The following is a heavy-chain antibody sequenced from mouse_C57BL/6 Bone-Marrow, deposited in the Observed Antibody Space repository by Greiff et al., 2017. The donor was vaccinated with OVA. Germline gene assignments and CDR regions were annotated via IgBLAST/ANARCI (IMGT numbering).Heavy chain of an antibody. CDR1: GYTFTDYE. CDR3: TRDYSNYYSMDN. J-gene: IGHJ4*01. V-gene: IGHV1-15*01. CDR2: IAPETGGT. D-gene: IGHD2-5*01. Sequence: VQLQQSGAELVRPGASVTLSCKASGYTFTDYEMHWVKQTPVHGLEWIGAIAPETGGTAYNQKFKGKAILTADKSSSTAYMELRSLTSDDSAVYYCTRDYSNYYSMDNWGQGTSVTVTS.